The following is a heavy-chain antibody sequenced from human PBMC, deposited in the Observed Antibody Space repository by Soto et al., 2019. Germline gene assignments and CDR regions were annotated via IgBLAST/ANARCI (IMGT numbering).Heavy chain of an antibody. D-gene: IGHD3-10*01. J-gene: IGHJ4*02. CDR1: GFTFSSYS. Sequence: GALRLSCAASGFTFSSYSMSWVRQAPGKGLEWVSGFRSGGDDDTTYYADSVRGRFTISRDNSKNTLFLQMNSLRAEDTAIYYCAKKVNSGSGSQFFDYWGQGTLVTVSS. CDR3: AKKVNSGSGSQFFDY. V-gene: IGHV3-23*01. CDR2: FRSGGDDDTT.